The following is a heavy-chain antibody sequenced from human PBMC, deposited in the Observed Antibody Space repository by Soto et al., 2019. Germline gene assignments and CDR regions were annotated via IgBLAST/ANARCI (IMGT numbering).Heavy chain of an antibody. V-gene: IGHV1-2*02. CDR2: ISPRSGGT. J-gene: IGHJ4*02. Sequence: ASVKVSCKASGYTFIDYYMHWVRQAPGQGFEWMGRISPRSGGTNYAQKFQGRVTMTWDTSLNTAYMELSSLISEDTAVYYCARPTGYITDWYSFDLWGQGTLVTVSS. CDR3: ARPTGYITDWYSFDL. D-gene: IGHD3-9*01. CDR1: GYTFIDYY.